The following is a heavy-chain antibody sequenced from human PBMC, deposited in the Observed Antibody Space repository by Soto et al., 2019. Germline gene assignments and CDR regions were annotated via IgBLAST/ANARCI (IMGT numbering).Heavy chain of an antibody. CDR1: GYSFTSYW. CDR2: IYPGDSDT. D-gene: IGHD6-6*01. Sequence: SLKISCKGSGYSFTSYWIGWVRQMPVKGLEWMGIIYPGDSDTRYSPSFQGQVTISADKSISTAYLQWSSLKASDTAMYYCARHPRSSSSMNYYYYGMDVWGQGTTVTVSS. CDR3: ARHPRSSSSMNYYYYGMDV. V-gene: IGHV5-51*01. J-gene: IGHJ6*02.